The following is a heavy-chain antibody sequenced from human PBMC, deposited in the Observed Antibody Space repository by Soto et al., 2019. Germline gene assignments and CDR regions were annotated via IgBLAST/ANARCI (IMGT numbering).Heavy chain of an antibody. Sequence: QVQLVQSGAEVKKPGSSVKVSCKASGGTFSSYAISWVRQAPGQGLEWMGGFIPIFGTANYAQKFQGIVTITADESTSTDYMELSSLRSEDTAVYYCATLYCSSTSCYAGYYYYYYGMDVWGQGTTVTVSS. CDR1: GGTFSSYA. CDR3: ATLYCSSTSCYAGYYYYYYGMDV. V-gene: IGHV1-69*01. CDR2: FIPIFGTA. D-gene: IGHD2-2*01. J-gene: IGHJ6*02.